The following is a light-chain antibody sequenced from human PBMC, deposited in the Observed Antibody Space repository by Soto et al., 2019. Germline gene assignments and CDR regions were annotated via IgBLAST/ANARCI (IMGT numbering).Light chain of an antibody. CDR2: DVS. V-gene: IGLV2-14*01. Sequence: QSVLTQPVYVSGSPGQSLTISCTRTSSDVGGSNYVSWYQQHPGKAPKLIISDVSYRPSGVSNRFSGSKSGNTASLTISGLQVEDEADYYCSSYTSSSTYVFGTGTKVTVL. CDR3: SSYTSSSTYV. CDR1: SSDVGGSNY. J-gene: IGLJ1*01.